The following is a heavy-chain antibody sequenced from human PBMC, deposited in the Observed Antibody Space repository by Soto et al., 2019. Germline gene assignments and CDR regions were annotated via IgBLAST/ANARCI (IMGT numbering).Heavy chain of an antibody. J-gene: IGHJ6*02. CDR3: ARDHQYYYDSSGYFYYYYGMDV. V-gene: IGHV3-33*01. Sequence: PGGSLRLSCAASGFTFSSYGMHWVRQAPGKGLEWVAVIWYDGSNKYYADSVKGRFTISRDNSKNTLYLQMNSLRAEDTAVYYCARDHQYYYDSSGYFYYYYGMDVWGQGTTVTVS. CDR1: GFTFSSYG. D-gene: IGHD3-22*01. CDR2: IWYDGSNK.